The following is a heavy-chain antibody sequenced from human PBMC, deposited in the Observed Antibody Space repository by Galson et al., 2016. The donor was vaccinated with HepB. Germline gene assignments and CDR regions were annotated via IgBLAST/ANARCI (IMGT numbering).Heavy chain of an antibody. J-gene: IGHJ3*01. CDR3: ARVGTTYCDILTGAGDAVDL. D-gene: IGHD3-9*01. CDR1: GASIKSHY. Sequence: SETLSLTCTVSGASIKSHYWSWIRQPAGRGLEWIGRVRISGNTNYNPSLKSRLAMSIDTTNNRFSLNLTFVTAADTAFSYCARVGTTYCDILTGAGDAVDLWGHGTMVTVSS. V-gene: IGHV4-4*07. CDR2: VRISGNT.